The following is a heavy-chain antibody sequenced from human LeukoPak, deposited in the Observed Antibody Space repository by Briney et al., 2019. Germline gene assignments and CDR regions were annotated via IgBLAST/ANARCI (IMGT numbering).Heavy chain of an antibody. V-gene: IGHV4-34*01. Sequence: SETLSLTCAVYGGSFSGYYWSWLRQPPGKGLEWIGEINHSGSTNYNPSLKSRVTISVDTSKNQFSLKLTSVTAADTAVYYCARKTVAGSSSVGGMDVWGQGTTVTVSS. J-gene: IGHJ6*02. CDR1: GGSFSGYY. CDR3: ARKTVAGSSSVGGMDV. CDR2: INHSGST. D-gene: IGHD6-6*01.